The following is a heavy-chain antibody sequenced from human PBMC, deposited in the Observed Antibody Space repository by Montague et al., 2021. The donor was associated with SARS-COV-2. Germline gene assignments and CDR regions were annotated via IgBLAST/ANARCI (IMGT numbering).Heavy chain of an antibody. CDR3: ASEMIAVAGTAPFDY. Sequence: SLRLSCAASGFTFSSYAMHWVRQAPGKGLEWVAVISYDGSNKYYADSVKGRFTISRDNSENTLYLQMNSLRAEDTAVYYCASEMIAVAGTAPFDYWGQGILVTVSS. CDR1: GFTFSSYA. CDR2: ISYDGSNK. J-gene: IGHJ4*02. V-gene: IGHV3-30-3*01. D-gene: IGHD6-19*01.